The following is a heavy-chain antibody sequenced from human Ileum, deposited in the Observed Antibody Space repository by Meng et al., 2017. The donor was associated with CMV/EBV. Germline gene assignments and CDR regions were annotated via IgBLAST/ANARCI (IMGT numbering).Heavy chain of an antibody. V-gene: IGHV3-74*01. CDR3: ARDKACSSTSCGMDV. CDR2: INSDGSST. J-gene: IGHJ6*02. D-gene: IGHD2-2*01. CDR1: GFTFSSYW. Sequence: GESLKISCAASGFTFSSYWMHWVRQAPGKGLGWVSRINSDGSSTSYADSVKGRFTISRDNAKNTLYLQMNSLRAEDTAVYYCARDKACSSTSCGMDVWGQGTTVTVSS.